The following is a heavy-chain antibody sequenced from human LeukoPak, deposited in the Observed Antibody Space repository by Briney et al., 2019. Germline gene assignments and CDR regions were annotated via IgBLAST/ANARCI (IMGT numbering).Heavy chain of an antibody. CDR1: GGSISSGSYY. CDR3: ARVSGYCSGGSCPPVGI. D-gene: IGHD2-15*01. CDR2: IYTSGST. V-gene: IGHV4-61*02. J-gene: IGHJ3*02. Sequence: SQTLSPTCTVSGGSISSGSYYWSWIRQPAGKGLEWIGRIYTSGSTNYNPSLKSRVTISVDTSKNQFSLKLSSVTAADTAVYYCARVSGYCSGGSCPPVGIWGQGTMVTVSS.